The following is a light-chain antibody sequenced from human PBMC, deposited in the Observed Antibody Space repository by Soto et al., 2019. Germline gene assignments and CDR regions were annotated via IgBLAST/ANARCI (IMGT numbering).Light chain of an antibody. J-gene: IGLJ1*01. V-gene: IGLV2-14*01. CDR2: EVI. Sequence: QSALTQPASVSGAPGQSITISCTGTNSDFNYVSWHQQHPGKAPKLMIYEVINRSSGVSTRFSGSKSGNTASLTISWLQAEDEAHYYCSSSTSSTTFVFGTGTKVTVL. CDR3: SSSTSSTTFV. CDR1: NSDFNY.